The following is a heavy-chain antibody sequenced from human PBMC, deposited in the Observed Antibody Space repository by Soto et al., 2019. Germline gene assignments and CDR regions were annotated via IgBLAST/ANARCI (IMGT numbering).Heavy chain of an antibody. CDR2: INAGNGNT. CDR1: GCTFTNYA. D-gene: IGHD6-25*01. J-gene: IGHJ6*01. CDR3: ARGLLGFGYTYGDG. Sequence: ASVKVSCKASGCTFTNYAMHWVRQAPGQRLEWMGWINAGNGNTKYSQKFQGRVTITRDTSASTAYMELSSLRSEDAAVYYCARGLLGFGYTYGDGWGQGTTVSVSS. V-gene: IGHV1-3*01.